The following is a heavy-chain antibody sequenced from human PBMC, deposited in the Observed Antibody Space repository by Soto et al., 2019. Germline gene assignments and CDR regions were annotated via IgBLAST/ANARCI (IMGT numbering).Heavy chain of an antibody. J-gene: IGHJ6*02. CDR1: GYTFTSYA. CDR2: INAGNGNT. V-gene: IGHV1-3*01. Sequence: VKVSCKASGYTFTSYAMHWVRQAPGQRLEWMGWINAGNGNTKYSQKFQGRVTITRDTSASTAYMELSSLRSEDTAVYYCARGRPAVAGTSRAWGENYYYGMDVWGQGTTVTVSS. D-gene: IGHD6-19*01. CDR3: ARGRPAVAGTSRAWGENYYYGMDV.